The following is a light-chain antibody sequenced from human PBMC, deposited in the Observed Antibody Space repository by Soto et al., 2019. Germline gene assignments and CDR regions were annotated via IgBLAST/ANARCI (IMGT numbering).Light chain of an antibody. V-gene: IGKV1-5*01. J-gene: IGKJ1*01. Sequence: DIQMTQSPTTLSASVGDRITITCRASQSISSWLAWYQQKPGKAPKLLIYDASSLESGVPSRFSGSGSGTEFPLTISRLQPDDFATYYRQKYNRYLWTFGQGTKVEIK. CDR1: QSISSW. CDR3: QKYNRYLWT. CDR2: DAS.